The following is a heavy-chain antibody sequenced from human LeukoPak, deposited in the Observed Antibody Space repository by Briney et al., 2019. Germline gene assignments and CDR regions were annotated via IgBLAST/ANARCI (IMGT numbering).Heavy chain of an antibody. J-gene: IGHJ4*02. CDR2: IYYSGRT. CDR3: ARYISSGNDY. Sequence: PSETLSLTCSVSGGSISPYYWSWIRQPPGRGLEWIAYIYYSGRTHSNPSLRSRVTISVDTSKNQFSLKLSSVTAADTAVYYCARYISSGNDYWGQGSLVTVSS. CDR1: GGSISPYY. D-gene: IGHD3-22*01. V-gene: IGHV4-59*08.